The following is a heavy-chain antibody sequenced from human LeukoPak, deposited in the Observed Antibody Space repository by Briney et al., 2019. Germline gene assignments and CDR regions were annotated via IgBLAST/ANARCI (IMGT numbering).Heavy chain of an antibody. CDR2: ISSSSSTI. V-gene: IGHV3-48*01. D-gene: IGHD3-22*01. J-gene: IGHJ4*02. Sequence: GGSLRLSCAASGFTFSSYSMNWVRQAPVKGLEWVSYISSSSSTIYYADSVKGRFTISRDNAKNSLYLQMNSLRAEDTAVYYCARSNYYDSSGYYPFDYWGQGTLVTVSS. CDR1: GFTFSSYS. CDR3: ARSNYYDSSGYYPFDY.